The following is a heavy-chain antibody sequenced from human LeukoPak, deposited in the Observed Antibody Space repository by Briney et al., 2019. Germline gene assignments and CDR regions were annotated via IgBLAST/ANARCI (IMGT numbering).Heavy chain of an antibody. V-gene: IGHV3-9*01. CDR3: AKGAVGYCSGGSCYFDY. CDR2: ISWNSGYI. J-gene: IGHJ4*02. D-gene: IGHD2-15*01. CDR1: GLTFDDYA. Sequence: PGRSLRLSCAASGLTFDDYAMHWVRQAPGKGLEWVSGISWNSGYIGYADSVKGRFTISRDNAKNSLYLQMNSLRAEDTALYYCAKGAVGYCSGGSCYFDYWGQGTLVTVSS.